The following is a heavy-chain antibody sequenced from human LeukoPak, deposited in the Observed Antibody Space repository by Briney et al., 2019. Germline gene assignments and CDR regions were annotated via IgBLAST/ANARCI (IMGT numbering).Heavy chain of an antibody. J-gene: IGHJ5*01. CDR3: ARDRGLLDSSGWYDY. Sequence: PGGSLRLSCAASGFTFSTYEMNWVRQAPGKELEWVSYISSSGTSIYYADSVKGRFTISRDNAKNSLYLQMNSLRAEDTAVYYCARDRGLLDSSGWYDYWGHGTLLTVSS. CDR1: GFTFSTYE. V-gene: IGHV3-48*03. D-gene: IGHD6-19*01. CDR2: ISSSGTSI.